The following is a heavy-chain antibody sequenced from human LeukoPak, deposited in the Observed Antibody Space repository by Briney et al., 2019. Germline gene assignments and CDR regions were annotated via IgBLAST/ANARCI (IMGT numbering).Heavy chain of an antibody. CDR3: AKGYLPPQINYDFWSGYYEVDY. CDR1: GFTFSSYA. CDR2: ISGSGGST. Sequence: PGGSLRLSCAASGFTFSSYAMSWVRQAPGKGLEWVSAISGSGGSTYYADSVKGRFTISRDNSKNTLYLQMNSLRAEDTAVYYCAKGYLPPQINYDFWSGYYEVDYWGQGTLVTVSS. V-gene: IGHV3-23*01. J-gene: IGHJ4*02. D-gene: IGHD3-3*01.